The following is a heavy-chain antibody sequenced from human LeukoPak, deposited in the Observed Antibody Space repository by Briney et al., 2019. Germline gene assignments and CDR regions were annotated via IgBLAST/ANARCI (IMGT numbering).Heavy chain of an antibody. V-gene: IGHV3-11*01. D-gene: IGHD5-24*01. CDR1: GFTFSDYY. J-gene: IGHJ4*02. CDR3: ARDRMATISDY. Sequence: GGSLRLSCAASGFTFSDYYMSWIRQAPGKGLEWVSYISSSGSTIYYADSVKGRFTISRDNAKNSLYLQMNSLRAEDTAVYCCARDRMATISDYWGQGTLVTVSS. CDR2: ISSSGSTI.